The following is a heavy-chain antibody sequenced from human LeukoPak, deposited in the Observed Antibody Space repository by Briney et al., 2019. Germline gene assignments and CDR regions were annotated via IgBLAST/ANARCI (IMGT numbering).Heavy chain of an antibody. V-gene: IGHV3-30-3*01. CDR2: ISYDGSNK. D-gene: IGHD4-11*01. CDR1: GFTFSSYA. CDR3: VRDNAYTFDY. J-gene: IGHJ4*01. Sequence: GGSLRLSCAASGFTFSSYAMHWVRQAPAKGLEWVAVISYDGSNKYYADAVKGRFTISRDNAKSTLYLQMSSLRAEDTAIYYCVRDNAYTFDYWGHGALVTVSS.